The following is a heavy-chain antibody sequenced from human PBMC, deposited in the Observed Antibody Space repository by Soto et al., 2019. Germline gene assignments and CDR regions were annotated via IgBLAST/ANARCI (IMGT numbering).Heavy chain of an antibody. Sequence: AGGSLRLSCVASGFTFNKHALAWVRQAPGKGLEWVSAISGSGSSTYDSDSVKGRFTISRDNSNNTLYLQMNSLRAEDTAIYYCERTPGLITVISAFDHWGQGTPVTVYS. CDR1: GFTFNKHA. CDR3: ERTPGLITVISAFDH. D-gene: IGHD3-22*01. CDR2: ISGSGSST. V-gene: IGHV3-23*01. J-gene: IGHJ4*02.